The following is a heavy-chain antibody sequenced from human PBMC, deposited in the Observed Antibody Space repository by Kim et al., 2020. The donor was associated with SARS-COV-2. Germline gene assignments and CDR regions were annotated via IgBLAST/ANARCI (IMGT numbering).Heavy chain of an antibody. CDR2: IIPIFGTA. J-gene: IGHJ4*02. CDR1: GGTFSSYA. CDR3: ARDRVYDSSSYFVY. V-gene: IGHV1-69*13. D-gene: IGHD3-16*01. Sequence: SVKVSCKASGGTFSSYAISWVRQAPGQGLEWMGGIIPIFGTANYAQKFQGRVTITADESTSTAYMELSSLRSEDTAVYYCARDRVYDSSSYFVYWGQGTLVTVSS.